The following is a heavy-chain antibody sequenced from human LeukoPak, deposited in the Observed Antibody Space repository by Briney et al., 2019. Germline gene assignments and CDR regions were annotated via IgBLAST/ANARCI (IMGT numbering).Heavy chain of an antibody. V-gene: IGHV3-69-1*01. CDR2: ISSSSTI. CDR1: GFTFSDYY. Sequence: GGSLRLSCAASGFTFSDYYMNWVRRAPGKGLEWVSSISSSSTIYYADSVKGRFTISRDNAKNSLYLQMNSLRAEDTAVYYCARVRAYIVVVPAAGFYYYGMGVWGKGTTVTVSS. J-gene: IGHJ6*04. CDR3: ARVRAYIVVVPAAGFYYYGMGV. D-gene: IGHD2-2*01.